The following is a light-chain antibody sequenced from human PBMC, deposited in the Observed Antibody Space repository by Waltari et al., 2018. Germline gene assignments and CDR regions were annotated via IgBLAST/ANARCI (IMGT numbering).Light chain of an antibody. V-gene: IGLV1-44*01. CDR2: TNN. CDR1: SPNIGSNR. Sequence: QSVLTQPPSASGPPGQRVPFSCSGTSPNIGSNRVNWYQHLPGTAPKRLSHTNNQRPSGVPDRFSGSKSGTSASLAISGLRSEDEADYFCAAWDDSLDVWVFGGGTKLTVL. J-gene: IGLJ3*02. CDR3: AAWDDSLDVWV.